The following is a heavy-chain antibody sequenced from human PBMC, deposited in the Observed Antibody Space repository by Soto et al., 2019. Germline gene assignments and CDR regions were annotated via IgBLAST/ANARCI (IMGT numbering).Heavy chain of an antibody. CDR3: ASEDSSSSVYYYYGMDV. V-gene: IGHV3-48*03. CDR2: ISSSGSTI. CDR1: GFTFSSYE. Sequence: RRLSCAASGFTFSSYEMNWVRQAPGKGLEWVSYISSSGSTIYYADSVKGRFTISRDNAKNSLYLQMNSLRAEDTAVYYCASEDSSSSVYYYYGMDVWGQGTTVTVSS. D-gene: IGHD6-6*01. J-gene: IGHJ6*02.